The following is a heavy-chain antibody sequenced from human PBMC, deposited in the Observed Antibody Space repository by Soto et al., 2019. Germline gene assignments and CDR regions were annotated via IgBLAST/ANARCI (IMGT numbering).Heavy chain of an antibody. V-gene: IGHV1-46*01. Sequence: ASVKVSCKASGHTFTGYYMHWVRQAPGQGLEWMGIINPSGGSTTYAQKFQGRVTMTRDTSTSTVYMELSSLRSEDTAVYYCARVSSWSCFDYWGQGTLVTVSS. CDR1: GHTFTGYY. D-gene: IGHD6-13*01. CDR3: ARVSSWSCFDY. CDR2: INPSGGST. J-gene: IGHJ4*02.